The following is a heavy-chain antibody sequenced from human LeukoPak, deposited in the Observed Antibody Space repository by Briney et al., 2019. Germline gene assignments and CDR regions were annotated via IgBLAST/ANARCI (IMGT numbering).Heavy chain of an antibody. CDR2: IYYGGST. V-gene: IGHV4-59*13. J-gene: IGHJ6*02. CDR3: ARDPGIAVTGYYSFYGMDV. D-gene: IGHD6-19*01. CDR1: GGSISSYY. Sequence: SETLSLTCTVSGGSISSYYWSWIRQPPGKGLEWIGYIYYGGSTNYNPSLKSRVTISVDTSKNQFSLKLNSVTAADTAVYYCARDPGIAVTGYYSFYGMDVWGQGTTVTVSS.